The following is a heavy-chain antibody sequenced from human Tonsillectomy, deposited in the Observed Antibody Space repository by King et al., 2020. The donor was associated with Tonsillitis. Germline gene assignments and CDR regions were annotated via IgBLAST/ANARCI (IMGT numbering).Heavy chain of an antibody. D-gene: IGHD6-13*01. CDR2: INPSGGST. J-gene: IGHJ4*02. CDR3: ARSETRIAAGSGADY. CDR1: GYTFTSYY. Sequence: VQLVESGAEVKKPGASVKVSCTASGYTFTSYYMHWVRQAPGQGLEWMGIINPSGGSTSYAQKFQGRVTMTRDTSTSTVSMELSSLRSEDTAVYYCARSETRIAAGSGADYWGQGTLVTVSS. V-gene: IGHV1-46*01.